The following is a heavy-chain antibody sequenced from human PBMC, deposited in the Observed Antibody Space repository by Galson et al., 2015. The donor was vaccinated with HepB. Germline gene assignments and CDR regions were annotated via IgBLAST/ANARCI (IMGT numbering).Heavy chain of an antibody. CDR1: GFTFSSYG. Sequence: SLRLSCAASGFTFSSYGMHWVRQAPGKGLEWVAVIWYDGSNKYYADSVKGRFTISRDNSKNTLYLQMNSLRAEDTAVYYCAREGEWESDDYYYYMDVWGKGTTVTVSS. CDR2: IWYDGSNK. V-gene: IGHV3-33*01. D-gene: IGHD1-26*01. CDR3: AREGEWESDDYYYYMDV. J-gene: IGHJ6*03.